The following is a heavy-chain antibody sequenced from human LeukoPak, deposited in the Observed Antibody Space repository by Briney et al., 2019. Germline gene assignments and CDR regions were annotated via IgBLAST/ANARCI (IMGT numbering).Heavy chain of an antibody. D-gene: IGHD3-22*01. CDR3: AKDRSDSSGYYQYTFWYFDL. Sequence: PGGSLRLSCAASGFTFSSYAMSWVRQAPGKGLEWVSAISGSGGSTYYADSVKGRFTISRDNSKNTLYLQMNSLRAEDTAVYYCAKDRSDSSGYYQYTFWYFDLWGRGTLVTVSS. J-gene: IGHJ2*01. CDR1: GFTFSSYA. CDR2: ISGSGGST. V-gene: IGHV3-23*01.